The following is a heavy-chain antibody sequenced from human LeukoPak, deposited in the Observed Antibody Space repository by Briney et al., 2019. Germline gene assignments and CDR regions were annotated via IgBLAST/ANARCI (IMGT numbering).Heavy chain of an antibody. D-gene: IGHD4-23*01. CDR3: ARVHGGTSDY. CDR2: IYHSGST. J-gene: IGHJ4*02. Sequence: SETLSLTCAVSGGSFSSGGYSWSWIRQPPGKGLEWIGYIYHSGSTYYNPSLKSRVTISVDRSKNQFSLKLSSVTAADTAVYYCARVHGGTSDYWGQGTLVTVSS. V-gene: IGHV4-30-2*01. CDR1: GGSFSSGGYS.